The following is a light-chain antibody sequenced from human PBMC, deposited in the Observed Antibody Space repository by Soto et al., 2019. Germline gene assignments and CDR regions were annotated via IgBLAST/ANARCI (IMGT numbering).Light chain of an antibody. CDR3: QQYNNWWT. Sequence: EIVMTQSPATLSVSPGERATLSCRAGQSVSSNLAWYQQKPGQAPRLLIYGASTRATGIPARFSGSGSGTEFTLTISSLQSEDFAVYYCQQYNNWWTFGQGT. CDR2: GAS. J-gene: IGKJ1*01. V-gene: IGKV3-15*01. CDR1: QSVSSN.